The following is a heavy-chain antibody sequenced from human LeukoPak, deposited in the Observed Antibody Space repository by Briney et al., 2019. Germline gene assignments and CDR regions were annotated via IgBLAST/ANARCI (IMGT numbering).Heavy chain of an antibody. Sequence: GGSLRLSCAASGFTFSNYWMSWVRQAPGKGLEWVANIKEDGSEKYYVDSVKGRFTISRDNARNSLYLQMDSLRAEDTAVYYCASGRQLGYWGQGTLVTVSS. CDR3: ASGRQLGY. D-gene: IGHD6-13*01. CDR1: GFTFSNYW. CDR2: IKEDGSEK. V-gene: IGHV3-7*01. J-gene: IGHJ4*02.